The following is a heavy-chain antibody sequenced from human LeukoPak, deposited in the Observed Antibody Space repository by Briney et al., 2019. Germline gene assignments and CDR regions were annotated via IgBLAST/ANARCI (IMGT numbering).Heavy chain of an antibody. D-gene: IGHD1-1*01. CDR1: GFTFTGYY. J-gene: IGHJ4*02. CDR2: INPNSGGT. Sequence: ASVKVSCKASGFTFTGYYMHWVRQDPGQGLEWMGWINPNSGGTKYAQKFQGRVTMTRDTSISTAYMELSRLRSDDTAVYYCARDYLFSPGYPALYFDYWGQGTLVTVSS. V-gene: IGHV1-2*02. CDR3: ARDYLFSPGYPALYFDY.